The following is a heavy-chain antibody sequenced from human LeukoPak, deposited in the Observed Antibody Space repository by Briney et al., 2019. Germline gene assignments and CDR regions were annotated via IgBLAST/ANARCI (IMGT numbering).Heavy chain of an antibody. D-gene: IGHD3-3*01. CDR2: ISYDGSNK. CDR1: GFTFSSYA. Sequence: GGSLRLSCAASGFTFSSYAMHWVRQAPGKGLEWVAVISYDGSNKYYADSVKGRFTISRDNSKNTLYLQMNSLRAEDTAVYYCARDTFASSFWSGYPYYYMDVWGKGTTVTVSS. CDR3: ARDTFASSFWSGYPYYYMDV. J-gene: IGHJ6*03. V-gene: IGHV3-30*04.